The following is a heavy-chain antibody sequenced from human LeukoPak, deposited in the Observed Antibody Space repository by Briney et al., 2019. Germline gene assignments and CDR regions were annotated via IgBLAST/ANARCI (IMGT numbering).Heavy chain of an antibody. CDR1: GYTFTSYD. V-gene: IGHV1-8*01. Sequence: GASVKLSCKASGYTFTSYDMNWVRQATGQGLEWVVCMNRNSGNTGHAEKFQGRVTMTRNTSMNTVYMQLSSLRSEDTAVYYCARGRGSYSGPWGQRTLVTVSS. D-gene: IGHD1-26*01. CDR2: MNRNSGNT. CDR3: ARGRGSYSGP. J-gene: IGHJ5*02.